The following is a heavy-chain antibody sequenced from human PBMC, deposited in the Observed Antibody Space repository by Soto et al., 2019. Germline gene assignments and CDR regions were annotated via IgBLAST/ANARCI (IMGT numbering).Heavy chain of an antibody. CDR3: TRKTHLPGMEL. CDR2: IGSGGDT. D-gene: IGHD7-27*01. J-gene: IGHJ6*02. CDR1: GFTLSSYD. Sequence: EVQLVESGGGLVQPGGSLRRSCAASGFTLSSYDIHWVRQATGEGLAWVSGIGSGGDTHYADSVKGRFIISREDGKNSLYLPMNNLRVGDTAVYYCTRKTHLPGMELWCQGATVTVSS. V-gene: IGHV3-13*01.